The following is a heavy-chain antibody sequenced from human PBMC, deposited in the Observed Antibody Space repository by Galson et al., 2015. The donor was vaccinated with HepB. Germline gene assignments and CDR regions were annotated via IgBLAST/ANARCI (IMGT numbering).Heavy chain of an antibody. V-gene: IGHV6-1*01. CDR2: TYYRSKWYN. D-gene: IGHD2-15*01. J-gene: IGHJ5*02. CDR3: ASAREYCSGGSCYSLHEFDP. CDR1: GDSVSSNSAA. Sequence: CAISGDSVSSNSAAWNWIRQSPSRGLEWLGRTYYRSKWYNDYAVSVKSRITINPDTSKNQFSLQLNSVTPEDTAVYYCASAREYCSGGSCYSLHEFDPWGQGTLVTVSS.